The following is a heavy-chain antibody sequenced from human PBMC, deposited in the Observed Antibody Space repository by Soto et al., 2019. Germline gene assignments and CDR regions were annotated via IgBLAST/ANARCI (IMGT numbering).Heavy chain of an antibody. D-gene: IGHD7-27*01. Sequence: EVQVLESGGGLVQPGGSLRLSCAGPGFTFINYAMNWVRQAPGNGLEWVSSSSGGGDAAFFPDSVRGRFTISRDNSKNTVTLQMNSLGVDDTAVYYCARKILGSTTRPNYWYFDLWGRGTLVTVSS. J-gene: IGHJ2*01. CDR1: GFTFINYA. CDR2: SSGGGDAA. CDR3: ARKILGSTTRPNYWYFDL. V-gene: IGHV3-23*01.